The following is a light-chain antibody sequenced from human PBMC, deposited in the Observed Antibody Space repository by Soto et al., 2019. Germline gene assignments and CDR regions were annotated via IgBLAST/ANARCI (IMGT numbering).Light chain of an antibody. CDR2: DTS. V-gene: IGKV3-11*01. CDR1: TSVDTF. CDR3: QVRTDWPPFMYS. Sequence: EIVLTQSPATLSLSPGERATLSCRASTSVDTFLAWYQQKPGRTPSLLIYDTSNRATGIPPRFSGTGSGTAFTLAIHRLEPEDFAVYYCQVRTDWPPFMYSCGQGTKLEVK. J-gene: IGKJ2*01.